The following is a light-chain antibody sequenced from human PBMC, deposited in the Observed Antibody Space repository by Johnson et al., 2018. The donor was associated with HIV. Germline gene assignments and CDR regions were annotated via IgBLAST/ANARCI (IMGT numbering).Light chain of an antibody. CDR3: GTWVRSASSPYV. CDR2: ENN. CDR1: SSNIGNNY. V-gene: IGLV1-51*01. Sequence: SVLTQPPSVSAAPGQKVTISCSGSSSNIGNNYVSWYQQLPGTAPKLLIYENNKRPSGIPDRFSGSKSGTSATLGITGLPAGDEADYYWGTWVRSASSPYVSGSGTTITVL. J-gene: IGLJ1*01.